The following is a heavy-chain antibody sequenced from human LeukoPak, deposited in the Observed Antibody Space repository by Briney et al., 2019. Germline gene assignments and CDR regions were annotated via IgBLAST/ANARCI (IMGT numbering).Heavy chain of an antibody. D-gene: IGHD3-22*01. Sequence: PPERLSLTSAVPGGSLRGSYWCSICPRLRKGLEWVGEINHSGSINYNPSLKSRVTIAVDTYKNQFSLKLSSVAAADTAVYYCASQADYDSSRVIDYGGQRTVVTVSS. CDR2: INHSGSI. CDR1: GGSLRGSY. V-gene: IGHV4-34*01. CDR3: ASQADYDSSRVIDY. J-gene: IGHJ4*02.